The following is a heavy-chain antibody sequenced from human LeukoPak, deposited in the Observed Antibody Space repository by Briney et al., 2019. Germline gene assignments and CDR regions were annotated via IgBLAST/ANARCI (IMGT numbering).Heavy chain of an antibody. Sequence: SVKVSCKASGGTFSSYAISWVRQAPGQGLEWMGRIIPIPGIANYARKFQGRVTITADKSTSTAYMELSSLRSEDTAVYYCARGYSYGYVDYWGQGTLVTVSS. CDR1: GGTFSSYA. V-gene: IGHV1-69*04. D-gene: IGHD5-18*01. CDR3: ARGYSYGYVDY. CDR2: IIPIPGIA. J-gene: IGHJ4*02.